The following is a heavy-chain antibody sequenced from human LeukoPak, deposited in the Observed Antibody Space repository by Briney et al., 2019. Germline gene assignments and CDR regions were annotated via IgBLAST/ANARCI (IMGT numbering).Heavy chain of an antibody. J-gene: IGHJ4*02. Sequence: GESLKISCKGSGYSFTNYWIGWVRQMPGKGLERMGIIYPGDSDTRYSPSFQGQVTISADKSISTAYLQWSSLKASDTAMYYCARFAMVRGVMKTLDYWGQGTLVTVSS. CDR2: IYPGDSDT. V-gene: IGHV5-51*01. CDR1: GYSFTNYW. CDR3: ARFAMVRGVMKTLDY. D-gene: IGHD3-10*01.